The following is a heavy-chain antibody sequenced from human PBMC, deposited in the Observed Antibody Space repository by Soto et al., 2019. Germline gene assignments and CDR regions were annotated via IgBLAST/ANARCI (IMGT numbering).Heavy chain of an antibody. Sequence: GGSLRLSCAASGFTFSSYSMNWVRQAPGKGLEWVSYISSSSSTIYYADSVKGRFTISRDNAKNSLYLQMNSLRAEDTAVYYCARDFSGWYAGYWGQGTLVTVSS. CDR2: ISSSSSTI. D-gene: IGHD6-19*01. V-gene: IGHV3-48*01. J-gene: IGHJ4*02. CDR3: ARDFSGWYAGY. CDR1: GFTFSSYS.